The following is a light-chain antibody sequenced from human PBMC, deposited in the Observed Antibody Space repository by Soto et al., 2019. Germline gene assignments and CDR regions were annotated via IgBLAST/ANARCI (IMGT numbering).Light chain of an antibody. CDR2: GAS. V-gene: IGKV3-20*01. CDR3: QEYGSSPVT. CDR1: QSVTTNY. J-gene: IGKJ5*01. Sequence: EIVLTQSPGSLSLSPGERATLSCRASQSVTTNYLAWYQQKTGQAPRLLIYGASSGATGIPDRFSGSGSGTDFTLTISRLEPEDFAVYYGQEYGSSPVTFGQGTRLDIK.